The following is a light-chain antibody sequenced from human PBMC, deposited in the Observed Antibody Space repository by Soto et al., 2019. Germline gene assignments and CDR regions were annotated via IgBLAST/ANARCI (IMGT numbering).Light chain of an antibody. CDR3: QQSYITPLT. V-gene: IGKV1-39*01. CDR1: RSITNY. CDR2: AAS. J-gene: IGKJ4*01. Sequence: DIQMTQSPSSLSASVGDTVTITCRASRSITNYLNWYQQKPGKAPTLLIYAASILQSGVPSRFSGSGSGTGFNITINSLRPEDFATYYYQQSYITPLTFGGGTKVEIK.